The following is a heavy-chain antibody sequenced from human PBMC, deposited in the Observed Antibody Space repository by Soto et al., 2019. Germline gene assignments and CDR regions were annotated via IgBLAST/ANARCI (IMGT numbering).Heavy chain of an antibody. CDR3: AKDIQWLVGRVSFDY. CDR2: ISGSGGST. Sequence: EVQLLESGGGLVQPGGSLRLSCAASGFTFSSYAMSWVRQAPGKGLEWVLAISGSGGSTYYADSVKGRFTISRDNSKNTLYLQMNSLRADDTAVYYCAKDIQWLVGRVSFDYWGQGTLVTVSS. J-gene: IGHJ4*02. CDR1: GFTFSSYA. V-gene: IGHV3-23*01. D-gene: IGHD6-19*01.